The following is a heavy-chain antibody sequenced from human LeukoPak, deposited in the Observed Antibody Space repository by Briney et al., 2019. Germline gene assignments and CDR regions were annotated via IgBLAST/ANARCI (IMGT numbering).Heavy chain of an antibody. CDR2: INPNSGGT. D-gene: IGHD5-18*01. Sequence: EASVKVSCKASGYTFTSYYMHWVRQAPGQGLEWMGRINPNSGGTNYAQKFQGRVTMTRDTSISTAYMELSRLRSDDTAVYYCARSDTAMGFDYWGQGTLVTVSS. CDR1: GYTFTSYY. J-gene: IGHJ4*02. CDR3: ARSDTAMGFDY. V-gene: IGHV1-2*06.